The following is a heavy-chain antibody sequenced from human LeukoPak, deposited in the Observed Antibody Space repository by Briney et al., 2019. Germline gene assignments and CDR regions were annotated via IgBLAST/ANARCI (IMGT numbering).Heavy chain of an antibody. D-gene: IGHD2-15*01. J-gene: IGHJ5*02. V-gene: IGHV1-69*13. CDR1: GGTFSSYA. CDR2: IIPIFGTA. CDR3: ARDVRPCGSCSNWFDP. Sequence: SVKVPCKASGGTFSSYAISWVRQAPGQGLEWMGGIIPIFGTANYAQKFQGRVTITADESTSTAYMELSSLRSEDTAVYYCARDVRPCGSCSNWFDPWGQGTLVTVSS.